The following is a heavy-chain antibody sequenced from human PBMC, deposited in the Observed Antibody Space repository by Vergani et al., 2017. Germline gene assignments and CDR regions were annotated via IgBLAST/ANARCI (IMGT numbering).Heavy chain of an antibody. Sequence: QVQLVESGGGVVQRGGSLRLSCATSGFTLSNYDMQWIRQGPGKGREFVAFIQFDGSNQYYADSVKGRFTLSRDFSKNTLYLQMNSPRTDDTATYYCAKHFRGWGIDYWGQGTQVIVSS. V-gene: IGHV3-30*02. CDR2: IQFDGSNQ. D-gene: IGHD3-16*01. J-gene: IGHJ4*02. CDR1: GFTLSNYD. CDR3: AKHFRGWGIDY.